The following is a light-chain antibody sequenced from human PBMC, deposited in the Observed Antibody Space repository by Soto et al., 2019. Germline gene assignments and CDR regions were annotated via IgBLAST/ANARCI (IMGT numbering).Light chain of an antibody. CDR1: SSNVRGNT. J-gene: IGLJ1*01. V-gene: IGLV1-44*01. Sequence: QSVLTQPPSVSGTPGQRVTISCSGSSSNVRGNTVNWYHQLPGTAPKLLIYSNNQRPSGVPDRFSGSKSGTSASLAISGLQPEDESDYYCAAWDDSLNGYVFGTGTKLTVL. CDR2: SNN. CDR3: AAWDDSLNGYV.